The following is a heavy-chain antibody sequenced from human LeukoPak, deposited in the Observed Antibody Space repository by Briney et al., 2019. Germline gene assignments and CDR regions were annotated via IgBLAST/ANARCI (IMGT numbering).Heavy chain of an antibody. CDR3: ARDSIVGATPLFDY. CDR1: GFTFSSYA. Sequence: PGGSLRLSCAASGFTFSSYAMHWVRQAPGKGLEWVAVIWYDGSNKYYADSVKGRFTISRDNSKNTLYLQMNSLRAEDTAVYYCARDSIVGATPLFDYWGQGTLVTVSS. CDR2: IWYDGSNK. V-gene: IGHV3-33*08. D-gene: IGHD1-26*01. J-gene: IGHJ4*02.